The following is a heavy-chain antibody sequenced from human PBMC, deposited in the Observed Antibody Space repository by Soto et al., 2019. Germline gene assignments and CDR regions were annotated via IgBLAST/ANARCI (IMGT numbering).Heavy chain of an antibody. V-gene: IGHV3-7*01. J-gene: IGHJ5*02. CDR2: IKPDESEK. D-gene: IGHD4-4*01. Sequence: EVQLVESGGGLVQPGGSLRLSCTASGFTFSDSWMTWVRQAPGKGLEWVARIKPDESEKKYADSVKGRISISRDKAKNSMYLQMDSLRGEDTAVYYCVRGGSNYASWGQGTLVTVSS. CDR1: GFTFSDSW. CDR3: VRGGSNYAS.